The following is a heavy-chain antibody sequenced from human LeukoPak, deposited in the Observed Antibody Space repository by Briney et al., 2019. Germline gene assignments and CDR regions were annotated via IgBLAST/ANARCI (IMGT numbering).Heavy chain of an antibody. Sequence: GGSLRLSCAASGFTFSNSAMNWVGQGPGKGLEWVSSIDYDSSHIYYAASVRGRFTISRDNARNSVYLQMNSLRVEDTAVYYCARDPLRYLRVGHYDYWGQGTLVAVSS. D-gene: IGHD3-9*01. J-gene: IGHJ4*02. CDR3: ARDPLRYLRVGHYDY. CDR2: IDYDSSHI. CDR1: GFTFSNSA. V-gene: IGHV3-21*01.